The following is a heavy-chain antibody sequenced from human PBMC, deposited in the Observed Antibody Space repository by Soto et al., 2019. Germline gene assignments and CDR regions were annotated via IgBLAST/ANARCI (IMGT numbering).Heavy chain of an antibody. CDR2: IIPIFGTA. J-gene: IGHJ5*02. V-gene: IGHV1-69*01. Sequence: QVQLVQSGAEVKKPGSSVKVSCKASGGTFSSYAISWVRQAPGQGLEWMGGIIPIFGTANYARKFQGRVTITADDSTSTAYMALSSLRSEDTAVYYCARERSGSPNWFDPWGQGTLVTVSS. CDR1: GGTFSSYA. CDR3: ARERSGSPNWFDP. D-gene: IGHD1-26*01.